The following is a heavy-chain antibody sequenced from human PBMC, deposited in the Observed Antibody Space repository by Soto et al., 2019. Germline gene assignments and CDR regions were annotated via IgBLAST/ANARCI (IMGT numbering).Heavy chain of an antibody. J-gene: IGHJ6*02. Sequence: HPGGSLRLSCAASGFTFSSYWMSWVRQAPGKGLEWVANIKQDGSEKYYVDSVKGRFTISRDNAKNSLYLQMNSLRAEDTAVYYCARFIAARPERYYYYGMDVWGQGTTVTVSS. CDR2: IKQDGSEK. CDR3: ARFIAARPERYYYYGMDV. D-gene: IGHD6-6*01. CDR1: GFTFSSYW. V-gene: IGHV3-7*05.